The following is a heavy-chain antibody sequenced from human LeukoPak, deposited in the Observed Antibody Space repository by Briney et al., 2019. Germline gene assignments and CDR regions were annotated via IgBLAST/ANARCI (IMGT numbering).Heavy chain of an antibody. CDR1: GGSFIGYY. D-gene: IGHD6-13*01. CDR3: ARGYSSSWSLEY. J-gene: IGHJ4*02. CDR2: INHSGGA. Sequence: SETLSLTCAVYGGSFIGYYWSWIRQPPGKGLEWIGEINHSGGANYNPSLKSRVTISADTSKSQFSLKLGSVTAADTAVYYCARGYSSSWSLEYWGQGTLVTVSS. V-gene: IGHV4-34*01.